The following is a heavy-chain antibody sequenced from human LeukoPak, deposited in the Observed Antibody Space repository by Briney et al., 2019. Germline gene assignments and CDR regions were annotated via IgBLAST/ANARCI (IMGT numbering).Heavy chain of an antibody. J-gene: IGHJ4*02. CDR1: GGSFSGYY. D-gene: IGHD3-3*01. CDR2: INHSGST. Sequence: SETLSLTCAVYGGSFSGYYWSWIRQPPGKGLEWIGEINHSGSTNYNPSLKSRVTISVDTSKNQFSLKLSSVTAADTAVYYCAREEAYYDFWSGSTPSYFDYWGQGTLVTVSS. V-gene: IGHV4-34*01. CDR3: AREEAYYDFWSGSTPSYFDY.